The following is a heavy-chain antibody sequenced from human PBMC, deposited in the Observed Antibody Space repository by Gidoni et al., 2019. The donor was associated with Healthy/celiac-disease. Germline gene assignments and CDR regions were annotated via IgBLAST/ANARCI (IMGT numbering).Heavy chain of an antibody. CDR2: IKSKTDGGTT. CDR1: GFTVRNAW. J-gene: IGHJ4*02. Sequence: EVQLVESGGGLVKPGGSLRRAGAASGFTVRNAWMSWVRQAPGKGLEWVGRIKSKTDGGTTDYAAPVKGRCTISRDDSKNTLYLQMNSLKTEDTAVYYCTTVDIVATIGDGFDYWGQGTLVTVSS. CDR3: TTVDIVATIGDGFDY. V-gene: IGHV3-15*01. D-gene: IGHD5-12*01.